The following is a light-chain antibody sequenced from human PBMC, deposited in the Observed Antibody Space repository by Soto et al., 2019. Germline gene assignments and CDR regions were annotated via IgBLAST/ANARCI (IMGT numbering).Light chain of an antibody. V-gene: IGLV2-14*01. CDR1: NSDVGIYDF. CDR2: EVS. CDR3: ISYTSDDVRYV. Sequence: QSVLTQPASVSGTPGQSITISCTGSNSDVGIYDFVSWYQHHPGRAPKLIVSEVSHRPSGVSNRFSGSKSGNTASLTISGLQSEDEADYYCISYTSDDVRYVFGTGTKVPVL. J-gene: IGLJ1*01.